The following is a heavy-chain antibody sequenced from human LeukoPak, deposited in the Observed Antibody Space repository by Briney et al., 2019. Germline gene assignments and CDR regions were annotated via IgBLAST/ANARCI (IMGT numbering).Heavy chain of an antibody. CDR1: GSTFRRYA. CDR2: ISYDGSKE. D-gene: IGHD1-26*01. Sequence: GGSLRLSCAASGSTFRRYAMHWVRQAPGKGLEWVAAISYDGSKEYYADSVKGRFTISRDNSNNIVYLQMNSLRADDTAVYRCAKRGGEVGATHNWFDSWGQGTLVTVFS. CDR3: AKRGGEVGATHNWFDS. J-gene: IGHJ5*01. V-gene: IGHV3-30*18.